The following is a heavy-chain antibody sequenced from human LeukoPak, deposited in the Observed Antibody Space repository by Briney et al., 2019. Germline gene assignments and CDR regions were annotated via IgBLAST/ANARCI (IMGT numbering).Heavy chain of an antibody. D-gene: IGHD1-26*01. V-gene: IGHV3-48*02. CDR2: IRDSSSSI. J-gene: IGHJ3*02. CDR1: GFTFSSYN. Sequence: GGSLRLSCAASGFTFSSYNMNWVRQAPGKGLEWVSYIRDSSSSIYYADSVKGRFTISRDNAKNSLHLQLDSLRDEDTALYYCAIDAWELPVDAFDIWGQGTMVTVSS. CDR3: AIDAWELPVDAFDI.